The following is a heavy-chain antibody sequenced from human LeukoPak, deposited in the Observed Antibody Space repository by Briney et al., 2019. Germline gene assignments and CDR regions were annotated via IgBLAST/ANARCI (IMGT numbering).Heavy chain of an antibody. Sequence: SETLSLTRALYGGSFSNYYWSWIRQPPGKGLEWIGEIHPYGFTNFNPSLKSRVSISVDTSKNQFSLKLTSVTAADTAVYYCSRGSDESKTGDTWGQGSLVTVSS. CDR3: SRGSDESKTGDT. J-gene: IGHJ5*02. D-gene: IGHD3-9*01. V-gene: IGHV4-34*01. CDR1: GGSFSNYY. CDR2: IHPYGFT.